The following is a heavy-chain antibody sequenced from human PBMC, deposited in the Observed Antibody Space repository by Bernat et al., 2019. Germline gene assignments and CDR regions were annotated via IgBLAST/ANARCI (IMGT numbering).Heavy chain of an antibody. CDR3: AKDTGVVAATPYYYGMDV. D-gene: IGHD2-15*01. CDR1: GFTFSSYG. CDR2: ISYDGSNK. V-gene: IGHV3-30*18. J-gene: IGHJ6*02. Sequence: QVRLVESGGGVVQPGRSLRLSCAASGFTFSSYGMHWVRQAPGKGLEWVAVISYDGSNKYYADSMKGRFTISRDNSKNTLYLQMNSLRAEDTAVYYCAKDTGVVAATPYYYGMDVWGQGTTVTVSS.